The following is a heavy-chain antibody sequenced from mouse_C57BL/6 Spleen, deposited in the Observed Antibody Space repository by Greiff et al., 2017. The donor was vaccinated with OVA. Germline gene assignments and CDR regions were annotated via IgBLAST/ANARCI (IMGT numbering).Heavy chain of an antibody. J-gene: IGHJ4*01. CDR2: IDPNSGGT. CDR1: GYTFTSYW. Sequence: VQLQQPGAELVKPGASVKLSCKASGYTFTSYWMHWVKQRPGRGLEWIGRIDPNSGGTKSNEKFKSKATLTVDKHSSTAYMQLSSLTSEDSAVYYCARGGIYYDDDDAMDYWGQGTSVTVSS. D-gene: IGHD2-4*01. CDR3: ARGGIYYDDDDAMDY. V-gene: IGHV1-72*01.